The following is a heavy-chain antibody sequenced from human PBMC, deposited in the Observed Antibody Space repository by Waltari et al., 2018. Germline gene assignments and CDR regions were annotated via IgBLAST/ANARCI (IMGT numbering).Heavy chain of an antibody. CDR3: ARDYCDRTYCHGMDV. CDR1: EFRFSSYD. V-gene: IGHV3-30*03. J-gene: IGHJ6*02. CDR2: ISYNARNI. D-gene: IGHD3-22*01. Sequence: QVQVVESGGGVVQPGRSLRLSCSASEFRFSSYDIHWVRQAPGKGLEWVAVISYNARNIYYVDSVKGRFTISRDNSKKMLYLQMNSLRVEDTAVYYCARDYCDRTYCHGMDVWGQGTTVTVSS.